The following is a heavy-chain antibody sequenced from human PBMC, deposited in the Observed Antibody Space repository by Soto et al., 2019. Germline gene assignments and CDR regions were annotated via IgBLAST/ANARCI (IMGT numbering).Heavy chain of an antibody. J-gene: IGHJ4*02. V-gene: IGHV1-58*01. CDR1: GFTFTSSA. CDR3: AAGGNYGAYGGYYGHFDY. Sequence: SVKVSCKASGFTFTSSAVQWVRQARGQRLEWIGWIVVGSGNTNYAQKFQERVTITRDMSTSTAYMELSSLRSEDTAVYYCAAGGNYGAYGGYYGHFDYWGQGTLVTVSS. CDR2: IVVGSGNT. D-gene: IGHD4-17*01.